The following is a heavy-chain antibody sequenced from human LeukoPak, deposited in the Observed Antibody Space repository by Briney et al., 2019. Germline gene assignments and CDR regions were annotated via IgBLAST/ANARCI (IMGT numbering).Heavy chain of an antibody. V-gene: IGHV4-59*08. Sequence: PSETLSLTCTVSGDSIRSYDWNWVRRPPGKGLEWIGYIYYTGSTSYNPSLKSRVTISLDTSKSQFSLRLTSVTAADTAVYYCTSHGSSGHDPLTWGQGTLVTVSS. CDR2: IYYTGST. D-gene: IGHD5-12*01. CDR3: TSHGSSGHDPLT. CDR1: GDSIRSYD. J-gene: IGHJ4*01.